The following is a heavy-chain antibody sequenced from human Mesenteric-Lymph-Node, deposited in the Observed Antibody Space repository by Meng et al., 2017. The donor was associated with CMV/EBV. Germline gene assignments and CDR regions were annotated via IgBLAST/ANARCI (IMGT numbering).Heavy chain of an antibody. J-gene: IGHJ4*02. Sequence: AAVKVSCKASGYRFDNYVIAWVRQAPGPGLEWMGWVSGFDGSTKLAQKCQDRVTMTTDTSANTVYMELRNQKYDDTAVYYGARRVIGYGTGNSCFGNYFDFWGQGTLVTVSS. CDR1: GYRFDNYV. V-gene: IGHV1-18*01. CDR3: ARRVIGYGTGNSCFGNYFDF. CDR2: VSGFDGST. D-gene: IGHD2-8*02.